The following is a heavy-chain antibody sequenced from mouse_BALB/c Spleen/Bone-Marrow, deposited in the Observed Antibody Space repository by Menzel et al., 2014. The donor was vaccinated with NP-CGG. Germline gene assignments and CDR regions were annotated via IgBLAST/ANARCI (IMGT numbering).Heavy chain of an antibody. Sequence: EVQLQQSGAEFVKPGASVKLSCTASGFNIKDTYMHWVKRRPEQGLEWIGRIDPANDNTKYDPKFQGKATITADTSSNTAYLQLSSLTSEDTAVYYCARADGYYVWFAYWGQGTLVTVSA. V-gene: IGHV14-3*02. D-gene: IGHD2-3*01. CDR3: ARADGYYVWFAY. CDR2: IDPANDNT. CDR1: GFNIKDTY. J-gene: IGHJ3*01.